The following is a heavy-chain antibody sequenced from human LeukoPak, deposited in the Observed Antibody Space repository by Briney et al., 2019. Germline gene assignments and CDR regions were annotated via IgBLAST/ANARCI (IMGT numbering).Heavy chain of an antibody. J-gene: IGHJ6*03. D-gene: IGHD3-10*01. CDR3: ARGNHYGSGSYYNPYYYYYMDV. Sequence: SETLSLTCTVSAGSISSSSYSWGWIRQPPGKGLEWIGSIYYSGSTYFNPSLKSRVTISVDTSKKQFSLKLSSVTAADTAVYYCARGNHYGSGSYYNPYYYYYMDVWGKGTTVAISS. CDR1: AGSISSSSYS. CDR2: IYYSGST. V-gene: IGHV4-39*07.